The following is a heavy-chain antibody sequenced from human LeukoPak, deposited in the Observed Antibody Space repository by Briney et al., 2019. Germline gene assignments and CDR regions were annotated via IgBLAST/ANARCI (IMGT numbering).Heavy chain of an antibody. CDR1: GYTFSSYG. CDR2: MSRNSDSE. Sequence: PGGSLRLSCAGTGYTFSSYGMNWVRQAPGQGLEWVSSMSRNSDSEKYADSVRGRFTISRDNAKNSLHLQMNSLRAEDTAVYYCVRSSYGYSFYMDVWGKGTTVTVSS. D-gene: IGHD3-16*01. CDR3: VRSSYGYSFYMDV. J-gene: IGHJ6*03. V-gene: IGHV3-48*01.